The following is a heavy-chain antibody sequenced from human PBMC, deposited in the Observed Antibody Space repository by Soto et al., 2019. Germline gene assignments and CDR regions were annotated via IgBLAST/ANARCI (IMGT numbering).Heavy chain of an antibody. V-gene: IGHV1-69*06. J-gene: IGHJ4*02. D-gene: IGHD3-3*01. Sequence: QERLVQSGAEVRKPGSSVKVSCKVTGGTSTRYAINWVRQAPAQGLEWMGGIVPMFGTSKYAQKFKGRVKITADTSTNIAYMEMRSLRSEDTAGYYCTRGSEFDFWSGYLWGQGTLVSVAS. CDR2: IVPMFGTS. CDR1: GGTSTRYA. CDR3: TRGSEFDFWSGYL.